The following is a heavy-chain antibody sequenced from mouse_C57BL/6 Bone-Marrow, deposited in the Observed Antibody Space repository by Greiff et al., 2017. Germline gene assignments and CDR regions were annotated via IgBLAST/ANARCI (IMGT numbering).Heavy chain of an antibody. CDR1: GYTFTSYW. V-gene: IGHV1-64*01. D-gene: IGHD1-1*01. J-gene: IGHJ3*01. CDR2: IHPNSGST. Sequence: VKVVESGAELVKPGASVKLSCKASGYTFTSYWMHWVKQRPGQGLEWIGMIHPNSGSTNYNEKFKSKATLTVDKSSSTAYMQLSSLTSEDSAVYYCANYYGSSGFAYWGQGTLVTVSA. CDR3: ANYYGSSGFAY.